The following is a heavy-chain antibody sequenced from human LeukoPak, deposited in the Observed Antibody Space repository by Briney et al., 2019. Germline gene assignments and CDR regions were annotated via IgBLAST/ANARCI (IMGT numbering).Heavy chain of an antibody. J-gene: IGHJ4*02. D-gene: IGHD3-10*01. Sequence: PSETLSLTCTVSGGSVSSGSYYWSWIRQPTGKGLEWIGYIYYSGSTNYNPSLKSRVTISVDTSKNQFSLKLSSVTAADTAVYYCASSGPRSVYYFDYWGQGTLVTVSS. V-gene: IGHV4-61*01. CDR2: IYYSGST. CDR3: ASSGPRSVYYFDY. CDR1: GGSVSSGSYY.